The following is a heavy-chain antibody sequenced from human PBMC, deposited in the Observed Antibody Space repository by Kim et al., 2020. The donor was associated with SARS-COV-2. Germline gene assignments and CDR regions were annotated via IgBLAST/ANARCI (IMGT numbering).Heavy chain of an antibody. J-gene: IGHJ6*02. V-gene: IGHV4-34*01. D-gene: IGHD5-18*01. CDR2: INHSGST. CDR1: GGSFSGYY. Sequence: SETLSLTCAVYGGSFSGYYWSWIRQPPGKGLEWIGEINHSGSTNYNPSLKSRVTISVDTSKNQFSLKLSSVTAADTAVYYCARGGLWLTYYYYGMDVWGQGTTVTVSS. CDR3: ARGGLWLTYYYYGMDV.